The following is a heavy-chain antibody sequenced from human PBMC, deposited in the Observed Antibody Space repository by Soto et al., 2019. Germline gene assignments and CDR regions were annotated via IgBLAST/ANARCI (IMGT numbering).Heavy chain of an antibody. D-gene: IGHD6-6*01. CDR2: ISSSSSTI. CDR1: GFTFSSYS. Sequence: HPGGSLRLSCAASGFTFSSYSMNWVRQAPGKGLEWVSYISSSSSTIYYADSVKGRFTISRDNAKNSLYLQMNSLRDEDTAVYYCARDVFGYSSSSDYYGMDVWGQGTTVTVSS. CDR3: ARDVFGYSSSSDYYGMDV. J-gene: IGHJ6*02. V-gene: IGHV3-48*02.